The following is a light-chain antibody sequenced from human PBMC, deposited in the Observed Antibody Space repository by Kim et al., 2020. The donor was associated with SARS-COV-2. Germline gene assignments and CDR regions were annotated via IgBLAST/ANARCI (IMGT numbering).Light chain of an antibody. CDR2: ETS. CDR1: KSVGNS. CDR3: QQRYNWPLT. V-gene: IGKV3-11*01. Sequence: LSPGERATRACRASKSVGNSLAWLQQKPGQAPRLLIFETSNRATGIPARFSGSGSGTAFTLTISSLEPEDFAVYYCQQRYNWPLTFGGGTKVDIK. J-gene: IGKJ4*01.